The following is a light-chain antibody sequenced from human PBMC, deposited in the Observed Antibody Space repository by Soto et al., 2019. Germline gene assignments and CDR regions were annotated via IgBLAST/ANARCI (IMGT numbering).Light chain of an antibody. CDR2: AAS. CDR1: QVISTS. CDR3: QQCYMGWT. J-gene: IGKJ1*01. Sequence: DIQLTQSPSVLSPSIGESVTITCRASQVISTSLAWYQVKPGKAPKLLIYAASTLESGVPSRFSATVSGTEFTFSITSLQPEDFGTYYCQQCYMGWTFGQGTKVEI. V-gene: IGKV1-9*01.